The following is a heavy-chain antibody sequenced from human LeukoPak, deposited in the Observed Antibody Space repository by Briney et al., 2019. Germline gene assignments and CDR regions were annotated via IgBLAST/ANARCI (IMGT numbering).Heavy chain of an antibody. Sequence: PGESLKISCRVSGYTFSDYWIGWVRQLAGKGLEWMGIIYPGDSDTRYSPSFQGQVTISADKSISTAYLQWSSLKASDTAMYYCATPAGITGTTAHAFDIWGQGTMVTVSS. CDR1: GYTFSDYW. CDR2: IYPGDSDT. D-gene: IGHD1-14*01. V-gene: IGHV5-51*01. J-gene: IGHJ3*02. CDR3: ATPAGITGTTAHAFDI.